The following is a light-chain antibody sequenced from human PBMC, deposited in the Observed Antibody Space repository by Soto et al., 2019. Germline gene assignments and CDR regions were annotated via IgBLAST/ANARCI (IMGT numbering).Light chain of an antibody. V-gene: IGKV1-39*01. J-gene: IGKJ4*01. CDR2: AAS. CDR3: QQSYTTPRLS. CDR1: QSITHF. Sequence: DIQMTQSPSSLSASIGDKLTISCRANQSITHFLNWYQKKPGEVPKLLIYAASRLQSVVPSRFSGSGSGTDFALTINSLQPEDFATYYCQQSYTTPRLSFGGGTRVDLK.